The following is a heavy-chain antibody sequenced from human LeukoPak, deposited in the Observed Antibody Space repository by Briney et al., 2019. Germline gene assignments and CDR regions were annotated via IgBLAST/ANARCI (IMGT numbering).Heavy chain of an antibody. Sequence: GGSLRLSCAASGFSVSINYMSWVRQAPGKGLEWVSVIHSDGSTYYADSVKGRFTISRDNSKNTLYLQMNSLRAEDTAVYYCASRNYYDSSGYIDAFDIWGQGTMVTVSS. CDR1: GFSVSINY. J-gene: IGHJ3*02. CDR3: ASRNYYDSSGYIDAFDI. CDR2: IHSDGST. V-gene: IGHV3-53*01. D-gene: IGHD3-22*01.